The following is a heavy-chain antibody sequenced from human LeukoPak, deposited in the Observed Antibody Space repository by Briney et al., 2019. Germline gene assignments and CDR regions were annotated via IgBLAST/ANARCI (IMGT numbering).Heavy chain of an antibody. D-gene: IGHD3-10*01. Sequence: TGGSLRLSCAASGFTFSDYAMNWVRQAPGKGLEWVSGIIASGRDTYYADSVKGRFTISRDTSKNTLYLQMNSLRAEDTAGYYCAKDRYYYGLGYYFDYWGQGALVTVSS. CDR1: GFTFSDYA. V-gene: IGHV3-23*01. CDR2: IIASGRDT. CDR3: AKDRYYYGLGYYFDY. J-gene: IGHJ4*02.